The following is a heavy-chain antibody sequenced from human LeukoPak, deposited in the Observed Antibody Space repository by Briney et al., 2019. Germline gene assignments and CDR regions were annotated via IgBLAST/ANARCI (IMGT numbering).Heavy chain of an antibody. J-gene: IGHJ4*02. CDR2: IYSGGST. Sequence: PGVSLRLSCAASGFTVSSNYMSWVRQAPGKGLEWVSVIYSGGSTYYADSVKGRFTISRDNSKNTLYLQMNSLRAEDTAVYYCARWIYDSSGYCDYWGQGTLVTVSS. CDR1: GFTVSSNY. CDR3: ARWIYDSSGYCDY. V-gene: IGHV3-53*01. D-gene: IGHD3-22*01.